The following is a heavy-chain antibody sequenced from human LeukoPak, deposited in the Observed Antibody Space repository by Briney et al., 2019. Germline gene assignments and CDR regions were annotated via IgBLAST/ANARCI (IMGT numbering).Heavy chain of an antibody. D-gene: IGHD3-10*01. CDR2: ITSGDFA. J-gene: IGHJ6*03. CDR1: GFTFSAYS. CDR3: ARGGFNMVRGVIIPSNSYFYYMDI. Sequence: PGGSLRLSCAASGFTFSAYSMNWVRQAPGKGREWVSSITSGDFAYFADSLKGRFTISRDNAKSSLYLQMNSLRADDTAVYYCARGGFNMVRGVIIPSNSYFYYMDIWGKGTTVTVSS. V-gene: IGHV3-69-1*01.